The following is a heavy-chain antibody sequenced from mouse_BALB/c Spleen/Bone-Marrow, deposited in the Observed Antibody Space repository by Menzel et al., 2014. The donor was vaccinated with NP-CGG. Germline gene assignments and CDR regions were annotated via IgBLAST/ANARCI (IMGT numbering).Heavy chain of an antibody. CDR1: GFTFSSYG. CDR3: ARQTYYDYGGYFDY. V-gene: IGHV5-6*01. Sequence: EVKLVESGGDLVKPGGSLKLSCAASGFTFSSYGMSWVRQTPDKRLEWVATISSGGSYTYYSDSVKGRFTISRDNAKNTLYLQMSSLKSEDTAMYYCARQTYYDYGGYFDYWGQGTTLTVSS. J-gene: IGHJ2*01. D-gene: IGHD2-4*01. CDR2: ISSGGSYT.